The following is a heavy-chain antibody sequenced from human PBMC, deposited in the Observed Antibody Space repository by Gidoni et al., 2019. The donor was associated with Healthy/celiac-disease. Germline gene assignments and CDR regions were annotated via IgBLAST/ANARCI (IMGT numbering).Heavy chain of an antibody. V-gene: IGHV1-2*04. J-gene: IGHJ6*02. CDR3: ARDHREWVGMSPYYYYGMDV. CDR2: INPNSGGT. Sequence: QVQLVQSGAEVKKPGASVKVSCKASGYTFTGYYMHWVRQAPGQGLEWMGWINPNSGGTNYAQKFQGWVTMTRDTSISTAYMELSRLRSDDTAVYYCARDHREWVGMSPYYYYGMDVWGQGTTVTVSS. D-gene: IGHD3-3*01. CDR1: GYTFTGYY.